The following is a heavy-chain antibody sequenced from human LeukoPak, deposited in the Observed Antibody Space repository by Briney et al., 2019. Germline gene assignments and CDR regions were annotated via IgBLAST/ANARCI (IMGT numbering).Heavy chain of an antibody. Sequence: PSETLSLTCTVSGGSITPYYWNWIRQPAGKGLEWIGRIYSSGSTNYNPSLKSRVTMSVDTSKTQFSLKLSSVTAADTAVYYCARGTQQLYDWFDPWGQGTLVTVSS. CDR1: GGSITPYY. CDR3: ARGTQQLYDWFDP. J-gene: IGHJ5*02. D-gene: IGHD6-13*01. CDR2: IYSSGST. V-gene: IGHV4-4*07.